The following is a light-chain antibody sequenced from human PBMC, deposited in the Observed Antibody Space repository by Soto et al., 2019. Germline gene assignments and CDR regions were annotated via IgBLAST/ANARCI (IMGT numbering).Light chain of an antibody. V-gene: IGKV3-20*01. Sequence: EVVLTQSPGTLSLSPGETATLSCRASENFSRNYLAWYQQKPGQPPRLLIYDASTRATGIPDRFSGSGSGTDFTLTISRLKPEDFAVYYCQQYVRSHLTFGQGTKVDIK. J-gene: IGKJ1*01. CDR1: ENFSRNY. CDR2: DAS. CDR3: QQYVRSHLT.